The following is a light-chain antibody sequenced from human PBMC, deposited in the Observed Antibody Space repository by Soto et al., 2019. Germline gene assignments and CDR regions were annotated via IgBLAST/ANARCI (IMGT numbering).Light chain of an antibody. CDR1: NIGGKS. Sequence: SYELTQPPSASVAPGKTARITCGGNNIGGKSVHWYQLKPGQAPVLIIYNDGDRPSGIPERFSGSNSGNTATLTVSWVEAGDEADYYCQVWGSNADPYVLFGGGTKLTVL. V-gene: IGLV3-21*04. CDR3: QVWGSNADPYVL. J-gene: IGLJ3*02. CDR2: NDG.